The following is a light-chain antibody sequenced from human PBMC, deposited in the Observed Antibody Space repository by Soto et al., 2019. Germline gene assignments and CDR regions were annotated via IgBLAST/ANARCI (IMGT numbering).Light chain of an antibody. Sequence: LLTQSPGTLSLSRGERATLSCRASERIYSAYLGWYQQKPGHAPSLLIYDASNRATGIPDRLSGSGSGTEFTLTISSLQPDDFATYYCQQYNSYSTFGQGTKVDIK. V-gene: IGKV3-20*01. CDR3: QQYNSYST. CDR1: ERIYSAY. CDR2: DAS. J-gene: IGKJ1*01.